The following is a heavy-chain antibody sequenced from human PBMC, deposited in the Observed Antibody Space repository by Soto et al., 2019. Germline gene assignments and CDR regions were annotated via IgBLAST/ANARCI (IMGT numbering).Heavy chain of an antibody. D-gene: IGHD1-26*01. CDR2: IYSAGNT. CDR1: GFTVSSNY. V-gene: IGHV3-66*01. CDR3: ARDFVVGGPTINYYYGMDV. J-gene: IGHJ6*02. Sequence: GGSLRLSCAASGFTVSSNYMSWVRQAPGEGLEWISIIYSAGNTYYAGSVKGRFTISRDNSKNTLYLQMNSLGAEDTAVYYCARDFVVGGPTINYYYGMDVWGQGTTVTVSS.